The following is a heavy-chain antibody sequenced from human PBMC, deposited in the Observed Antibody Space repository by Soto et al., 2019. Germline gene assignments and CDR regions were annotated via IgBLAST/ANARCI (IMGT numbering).Heavy chain of an antibody. V-gene: IGHV3-30*18. Sequence: QVQLVESGGGVVQPGKSLRLSCGASGFSFSSYAMLWVRQAPGKGLEWVALISFDGSNQYYADSVRGRFTISRDNSENTVFLEMNSLRADDTAVHYCAKKRGFSDTSGYLDYWGQGALVAVSS. J-gene: IGHJ4*02. CDR1: GFSFSSYA. CDR3: AKKRGFSDTSGYLDY. CDR2: ISFDGSNQ. D-gene: IGHD3-22*01.